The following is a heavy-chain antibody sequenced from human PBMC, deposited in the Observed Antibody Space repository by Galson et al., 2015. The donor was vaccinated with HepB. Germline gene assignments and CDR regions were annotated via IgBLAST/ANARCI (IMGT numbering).Heavy chain of an antibody. J-gene: IGHJ2*01. CDR1: GGSITSSNW. D-gene: IGHD3-22*01. V-gene: IGHV4/OR15-8*01. CDR2: IYHSGDT. CDR3: AKREFYYDSNTYYPGWHFDL. Sequence: ETLSLTCAVSGGSITSSNWWSWVRQPPGKGLEWIGEIYHSGDTNHNPSLKSRVTMSVDKSKNQFSLKLNSVTAADTAVYYCAKREFYYDSNTYYPGWHFDLWGRGTLVTVSS.